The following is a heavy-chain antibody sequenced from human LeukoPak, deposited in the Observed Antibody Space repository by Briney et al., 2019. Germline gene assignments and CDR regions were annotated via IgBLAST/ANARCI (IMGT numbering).Heavy chain of an antibody. D-gene: IGHD1-26*01. CDR2: ISSSGSTI. Sequence: GGSLRLSCAASGFTFSDYYMSWIRQAPGKGLEWVSYISSSGSTIYYADSVKGRFTISRDNAKNSLYLQMNSLRAEDTAVYYCARKSMWELPYFDYWGQGTLVTVSS. V-gene: IGHV3-11*01. J-gene: IGHJ4*02. CDR1: GFTFSDYY. CDR3: ARKSMWELPYFDY.